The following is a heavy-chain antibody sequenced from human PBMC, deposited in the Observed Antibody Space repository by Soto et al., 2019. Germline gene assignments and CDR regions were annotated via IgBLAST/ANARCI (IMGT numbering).Heavy chain of an antibody. CDR2: IYYSGRT. J-gene: IGHJ6*02. Sequence: SVTLSLTCTVADGSSRDYCWTCISQPQGKGLEWIGYIYYSGRTNYNPSLKTRVSISVDTSKNHFSLQLSSVTAADTAVYYCAREGPNDYYGMDVWGQGTTVTVSS. CDR3: AREGPNDYYGMDV. V-gene: IGHV4-59*01. CDR1: DGSSRDYC.